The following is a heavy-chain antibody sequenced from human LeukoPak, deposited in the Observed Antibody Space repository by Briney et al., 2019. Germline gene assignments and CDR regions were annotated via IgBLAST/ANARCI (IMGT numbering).Heavy chain of an antibody. CDR1: GFTFSSYW. CDR3: ARAFDYVWGSYRYIAYFDY. Sequence: GGSLRLSCAASGFTFSSYWMSWVRQAPGKGLEWVSGINWNGGSTGYADSVKGRFTISRDNAKNSLYLQMNSLRAEDTALYYCARAFDYVWGSYRYIAYFDYWGQGTLVTVSS. J-gene: IGHJ4*02. CDR2: INWNGGST. V-gene: IGHV3-20*04. D-gene: IGHD3-16*02.